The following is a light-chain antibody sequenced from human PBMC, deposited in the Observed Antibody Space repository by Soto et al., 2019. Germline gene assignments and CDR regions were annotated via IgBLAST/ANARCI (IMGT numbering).Light chain of an antibody. CDR2: DVN. CDR3: SSYAATYQD. Sequence: QSALTQPRSVSGSPGQSVTISCTGTSSDIGGYNYVSWYQQHPGKAPKLMIYDVNKRPSGVPDRFSGSKSGNTASLTISGLQAEDEADYYCSSYAATYQDFGGGTKLTVL. V-gene: IGLV2-11*01. J-gene: IGLJ2*01. CDR1: SSDIGGYNY.